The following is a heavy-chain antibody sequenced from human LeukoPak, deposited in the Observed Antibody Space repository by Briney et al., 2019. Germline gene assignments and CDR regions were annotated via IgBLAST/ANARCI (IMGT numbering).Heavy chain of an antibody. V-gene: IGHV4-4*07. CDR3: ARAQRRNDSKGECWFDP. J-gene: IGHJ5*02. D-gene: IGHD3-22*01. Sequence: PSETLSLTCTVSGGSISSYYWSWIRQPAGKGLEWIGRIYTSGSTNYNPSLKSRVTMSVDTSKNQFSLKLSSVTAADTAVYYCARAQRRNDSKGECWFDPWGQGTLVTVSS. CDR2: IYTSGST. CDR1: GGSISSYY.